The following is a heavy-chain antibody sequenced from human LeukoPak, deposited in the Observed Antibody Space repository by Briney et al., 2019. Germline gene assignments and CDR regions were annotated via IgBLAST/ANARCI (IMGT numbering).Heavy chain of an antibody. V-gene: IGHV3-23*01. CDR3: AKGLYYYDSSGSYYFDY. CDR1: GFTFGPNA. J-gene: IGHJ4*02. Sequence: GGSLRLSCAASGFTFGPNAMSWVRQAPGKGLEWVSAISGSGGSTYYADSVKGRFTISRDNSKNTLYLKMNSLRAEDTAVYYCAKGLYYYDSSGSYYFDYWGQGTLVTVSS. D-gene: IGHD3-22*01. CDR2: ISGSGGST.